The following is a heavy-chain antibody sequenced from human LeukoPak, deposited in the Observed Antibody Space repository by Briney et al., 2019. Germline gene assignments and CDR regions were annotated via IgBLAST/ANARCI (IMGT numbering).Heavy chain of an antibody. V-gene: IGHV3-7*01. J-gene: IGHJ4*02. D-gene: IGHD3-22*01. CDR1: GFTFSSYW. Sequence: PGGSLRLSCAASGFTFSSYWMSWVRQAPGKGLEWVANIKQDGSEKYYVDSVKGRFTISRDSAKNSLYLQMNSLRAEDTAVYYCARSRVVTYYYDSSGYPELYYFDYWGQGTLVTVSS. CDR2: IKQDGSEK. CDR3: ARSRVVTYYYDSSGYPELYYFDY.